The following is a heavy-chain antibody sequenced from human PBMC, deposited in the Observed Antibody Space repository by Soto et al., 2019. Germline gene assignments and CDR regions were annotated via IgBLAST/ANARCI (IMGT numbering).Heavy chain of an antibody. J-gene: IGHJ2*01. Sequence: EVQLLESGGGLVQPGGSLRLSCAASGFTFSSYAMSWVRQAPGKGLEWVSAISGSGGSTYYADSVKGRFTISRDNSKNMLYLQMNSLRAEDTAVYYCAKSCSGGSCYYWYFDLWGRGTLVTVSS. CDR2: ISGSGGST. CDR3: AKSCSGGSCYYWYFDL. CDR1: GFTFSSYA. V-gene: IGHV3-23*01. D-gene: IGHD2-15*01.